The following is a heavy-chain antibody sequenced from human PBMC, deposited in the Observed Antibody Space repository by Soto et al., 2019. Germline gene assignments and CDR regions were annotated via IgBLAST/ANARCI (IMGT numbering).Heavy chain of an antibody. CDR3: ARINIQLGGDAFDI. J-gene: IGHJ3*02. CDR2: IGTAGDP. V-gene: IGHV3-13*05. D-gene: IGHD5-18*01. Sequence: GGSLRLSCAASGFTFSSYDMHWVRQATGKGLEWVSAIGTAGDPYYPGSVKGRFTISRENAKNSLYIQMNSLRAGYTAVYYCARINIQLGGDAFDIWGQGTMVTVSS. CDR1: GFTFSSYD.